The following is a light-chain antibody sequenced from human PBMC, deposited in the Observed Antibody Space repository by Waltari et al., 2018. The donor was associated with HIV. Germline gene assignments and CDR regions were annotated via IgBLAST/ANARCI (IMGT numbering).Light chain of an antibody. Sequence: QSALTQPPSASGSPGQSVTIPCTGTSSDVGGYNYVSWYQQHPGKAPKLMIYEVSKRPAGVPVSFSGSKSGNAAALTVSGLQAEDEADYYCSSYAGTDGVLFGGGTKLIVL. CDR3: SSYAGTDGVL. J-gene: IGLJ2*01. V-gene: IGLV2-8*01. CDR2: EVS. CDR1: SSDVGGYNY.